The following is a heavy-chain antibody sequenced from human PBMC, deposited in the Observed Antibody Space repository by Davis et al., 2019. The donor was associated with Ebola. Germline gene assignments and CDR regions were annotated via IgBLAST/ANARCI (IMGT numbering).Heavy chain of an antibody. D-gene: IGHD4-17*01. CDR1: GGSLSSYY. CDR2: LYYSGST. V-gene: IGHV4-39*02. CDR3: ARSSQTTLLTGRFES. J-gene: IGHJ5*01. Sequence: PSETLSLTCAVYGGSLSSYYWSWIRQPPGKGLEWIANLYYSGSTYYNPSLKSRVTISVDTSKNHFSLKLTSVTAADTAVYFCARSSQTTLLTGRFESWGRGTLVTVSS.